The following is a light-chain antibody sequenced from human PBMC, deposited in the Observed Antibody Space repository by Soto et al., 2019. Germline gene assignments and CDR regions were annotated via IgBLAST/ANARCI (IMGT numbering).Light chain of an antibody. Sequence: EVVLTQSPATLSLSPGERATVSCRASQSVYSWLAWYQQKPGQAPRLLIFDVATRATGIPARFSGGGFGTDFTLTISKLEPEDFAVYYCQQRANLWTFGQGTRVQIK. CDR2: DVA. J-gene: IGKJ1*01. V-gene: IGKV3-11*01. CDR1: QSVYSW. CDR3: QQRANLWT.